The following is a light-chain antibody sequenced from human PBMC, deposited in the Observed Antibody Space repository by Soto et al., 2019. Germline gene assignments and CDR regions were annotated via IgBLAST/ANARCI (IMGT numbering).Light chain of an antibody. CDR3: QQCHGIPYT. CDR1: QTITGY. Sequence: DIQMTQSPSSLSASVGDRVTITCRASQTITGYLNWYQQRPGKAPKLLVYAASSLESGVPSRFSGSGSGTALTLTINSLQPADFAAYYWQQCHGIPYTFGQGTKLEIK. V-gene: IGKV1-39*01. J-gene: IGKJ2*01. CDR2: AAS.